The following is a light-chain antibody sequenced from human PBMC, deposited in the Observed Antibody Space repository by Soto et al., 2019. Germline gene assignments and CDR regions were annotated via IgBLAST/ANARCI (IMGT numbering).Light chain of an antibody. CDR1: SSDIGGYNH. Sequence: QSALTQPRSVSGSPGQSVTISCTGTSSDIGGYNHVSWYQQHPGKAPKLMIYDVSKRPSGVPDRFSGSKSGNTASLTISGLQTEDEADYYCYSFAGSNTFVFGSVTKLTVL. CDR3: YSFAGSNTFV. J-gene: IGLJ1*01. CDR2: DVS. V-gene: IGLV2-11*01.